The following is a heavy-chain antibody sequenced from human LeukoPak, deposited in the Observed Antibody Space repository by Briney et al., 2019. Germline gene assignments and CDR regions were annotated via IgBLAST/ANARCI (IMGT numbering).Heavy chain of an antibody. CDR2: ISGSGSYT. D-gene: IGHD4-23*01. J-gene: IGHJ4*02. V-gene: IGHV3-21*01. Sequence: GGSLRLSCAASGFTFSSYSMNWVRQAPGKGLEWVSSISGSGSYTYYVDSVKGRFTISRDNAKSSLYLQMNSLRAEDTAMYYCTRDQSSYTVVTLRSDYWGQGTLVTVSS. CDR1: GFTFSSYS. CDR3: TRDQSSYTVVTLRSDY.